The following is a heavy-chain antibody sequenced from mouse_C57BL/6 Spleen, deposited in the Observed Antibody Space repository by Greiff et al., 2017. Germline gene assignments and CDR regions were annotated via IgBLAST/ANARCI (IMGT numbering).Heavy chain of an antibody. CDR2: IDPETGGT. CDR1: GYTFTDYE. V-gene: IGHV1-15*01. CDR3: TRSGYDYDAWFAY. D-gene: IGHD2-4*01. Sequence: QVQLQQSGAELVRPGASVTLSCKASGYTFTDYEMHWVKQTPVHGLEWIGAIDPETGGTAYNQKFKGKAILTADKSSCTAYMELRSLTSEDSAVYYCTRSGYDYDAWFAYWGQGTLVTVSA. J-gene: IGHJ3*01.